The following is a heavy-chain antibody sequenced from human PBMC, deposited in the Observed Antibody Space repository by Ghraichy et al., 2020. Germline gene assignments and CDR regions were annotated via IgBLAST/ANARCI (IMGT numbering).Heavy chain of an antibody. Sequence: SETLSLTCTVYGGSFSGYYWSWIRQPPGKGLEWIGEINHSGNTNYNPSLKSRVTISVDTSKNHFSLNLSSVTAADTAVYYCARAQWLVRSGDYWGQGTLVTVSS. CDR2: INHSGNT. J-gene: IGHJ4*02. D-gene: IGHD6-19*01. CDR3: ARAQWLVRSGDY. V-gene: IGHV4-34*01. CDR1: GGSFSGYY.